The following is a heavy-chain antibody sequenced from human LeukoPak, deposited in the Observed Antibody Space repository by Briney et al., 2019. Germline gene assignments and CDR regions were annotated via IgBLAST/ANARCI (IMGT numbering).Heavy chain of an antibody. D-gene: IGHD3-22*01. Sequence: PSETLSLTCTVSGGSISSGSYYWNWIRQPAGKGLEWIGRIYTSGSTNYNPSLKSRVTISLDTSKNQFSLKLSSVTAADTAVYYCARISITMIVAAMGAFDIWGQGTMVTVSS. CDR1: GGSISSGSYY. CDR3: ARISITMIVAAMGAFDI. V-gene: IGHV4-61*02. CDR2: IYTSGST. J-gene: IGHJ3*02.